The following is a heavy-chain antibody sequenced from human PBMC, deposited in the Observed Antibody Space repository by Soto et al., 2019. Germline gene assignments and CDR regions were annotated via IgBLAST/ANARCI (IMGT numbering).Heavy chain of an antibody. D-gene: IGHD6-19*01. CDR3: TRAIAVGSTSLDY. CDR2: ISTRGTTI. Sequence: GSLMLSCEASRFNFRTYNMNLVPQFPGKGLEWISYISTRGTTIFYADSVKGRFTISRDNARDSLHLHMVSLRDEDTAVYFCTRAIAVGSTSLDYWGQGTLVTVSS. J-gene: IGHJ4*02. V-gene: IGHV3-48*02. CDR1: RFNFRTYN.